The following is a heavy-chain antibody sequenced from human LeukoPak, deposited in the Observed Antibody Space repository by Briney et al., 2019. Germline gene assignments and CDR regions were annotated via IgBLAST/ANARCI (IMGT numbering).Heavy chain of an antibody. CDR3: ARVNVDTAMAFDY. CDR1: GGSFSGYY. CDR2: INHSGST. Sequence: SETLSLTCAVYGGSFSGYYWSWIRQPPGKGLEWIGEINHSGSTNYNPSLKSRVTISVDTSKNQFSLKLSSVTAADTAVYYCARVNVDTAMAFDYWGQGTLVTVS. D-gene: IGHD5-18*01. V-gene: IGHV4-34*01. J-gene: IGHJ4*02.